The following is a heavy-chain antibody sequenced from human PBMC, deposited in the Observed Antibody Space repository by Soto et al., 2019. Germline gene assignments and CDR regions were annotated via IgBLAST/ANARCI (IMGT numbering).Heavy chain of an antibody. D-gene: IGHD1-26*01. CDR1: GYTSSIYG. J-gene: IGHJ2*01. CDR3: ARDVSGGTYPWFFDL. V-gene: IGHV1-18*04. CDR2: ISGYNGNI. Sequence: QGQLVQSGAEVKKPGASVNVSCKASGYTSSIYGISWVRQAPGQGLEWMAWISGYNGNIKYAQTFQGRVTVATDTTTTGAYMELRSLRSDDTAVYYCARDVSGGTYPWFFDLWGRGTLVTVSS.